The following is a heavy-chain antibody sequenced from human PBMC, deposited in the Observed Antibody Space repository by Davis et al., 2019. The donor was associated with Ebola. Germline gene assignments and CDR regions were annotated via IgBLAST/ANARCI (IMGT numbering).Heavy chain of an antibody. J-gene: IGHJ4*02. Sequence: PGGSLRLSCAASGFTFSTYSMSWVRQAPGKGLEWVSSISSDSDYIYYADSAKGRFTISRDNAKNSLYLQMNSLRAEDTAVYYCARVSTIFLRGCDYWGQGTLVTVSS. CDR1: GFTFSTYS. CDR3: ARVSTIFLRGCDY. D-gene: IGHD3-9*01. CDR2: ISSDSDYI. V-gene: IGHV3-21*01.